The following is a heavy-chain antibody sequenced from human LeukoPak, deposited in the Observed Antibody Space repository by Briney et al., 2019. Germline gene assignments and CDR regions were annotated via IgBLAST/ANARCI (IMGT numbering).Heavy chain of an antibody. Sequence: GGSLRLSCAASGFTVSSNYMSWVRQAPGKGLEWVSVIYSGGSTYYADSVKGRFTISRDNSKNTLYLQMNSLRAEDTAVYYCASRAAIVGATDAFDIWGQGTMVTVSS. CDR1: GFTVSSNY. V-gene: IGHV3-66*01. CDR2: IYSGGST. D-gene: IGHD1-26*01. CDR3: ASRAAIVGATDAFDI. J-gene: IGHJ3*02.